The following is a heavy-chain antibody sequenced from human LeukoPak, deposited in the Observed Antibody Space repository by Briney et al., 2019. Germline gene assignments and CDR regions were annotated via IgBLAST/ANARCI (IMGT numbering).Heavy chain of an antibody. CDR2: INHSGST. J-gene: IGHJ3*02. D-gene: IGHD1-1*01. CDR1: GGSFSGYY. CDR3: ARMALDHDAFDI. Sequence: PSETLSLTCAVYGGSFSGYYWSWIRQPPGKGLEWIGEINHSGSTNYNPSLKSRVTISVDTSKNQFSLKLSSVTAADTAVYYCARMALDHDAFDIWGQGTMVTVSS. V-gene: IGHV4-34*01.